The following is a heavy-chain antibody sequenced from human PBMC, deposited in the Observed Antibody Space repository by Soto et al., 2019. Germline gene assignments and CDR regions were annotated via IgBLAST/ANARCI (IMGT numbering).Heavy chain of an antibody. CDR1: GFAFSNYA. D-gene: IGHD3-10*01. CDR3: TKDLNYYGSSSHY. Sequence: GGSLRLSCAASGFAFSNYAMSWVRQAPGKGLEWVSSISATATGTYYADSVKGRFTVSRDNSKSTVYLDLTSLRVEDTAVFYCTKDLNYYGSSSHYWGQGTQVTVSS. CDR2: ISATATGT. V-gene: IGHV3-23*01. J-gene: IGHJ4*02.